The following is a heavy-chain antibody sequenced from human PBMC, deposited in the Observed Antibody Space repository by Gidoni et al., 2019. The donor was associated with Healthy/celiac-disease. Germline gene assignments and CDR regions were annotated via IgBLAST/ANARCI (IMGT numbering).Heavy chain of an antibody. Sequence: QVQLVESGGGVVQPGRSLRLSCAASGFTFSSYGMHWVRQAPGKGLEWVAVISYDGSNKYYADSVKGRFTISRDNSKNTLYLQMNSLRAEDTAVYYCAKVADYDIRDAFDIWGQGTMVTVSS. CDR1: GFTFSSYG. V-gene: IGHV3-30*18. D-gene: IGHD3-9*01. J-gene: IGHJ3*02. CDR3: AKVADYDIRDAFDI. CDR2: ISYDGSNK.